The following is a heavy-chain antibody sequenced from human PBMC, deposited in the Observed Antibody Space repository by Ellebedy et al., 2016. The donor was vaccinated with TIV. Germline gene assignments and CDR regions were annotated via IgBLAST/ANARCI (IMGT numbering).Heavy chain of an antibody. Sequence: SETLSLTCTVSGGSISSSSYYWGWIRQPPGKGLEWIGSIYYSGSTYYKSSLKSRVTISADTSKKQFSLKLSSVTAADTAVYYCARDRGYYNSSGYRHWYFDLWGRGTLVTVSS. V-gene: IGHV4-39*07. J-gene: IGHJ2*01. CDR3: ARDRGYYNSSGYRHWYFDL. D-gene: IGHD3-22*01. CDR1: GGSISSSSYY. CDR2: IYYSGST.